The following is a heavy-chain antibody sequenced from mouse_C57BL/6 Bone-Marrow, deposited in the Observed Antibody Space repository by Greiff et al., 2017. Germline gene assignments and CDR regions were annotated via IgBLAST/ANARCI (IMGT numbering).Heavy chain of an antibody. CDR3: ASSCYGMGY. V-gene: IGHV5-17*01. CDR1: GFTFSDYG. D-gene: IGHD1-1*01. CDR2: ISSGSSTI. J-gene: IGHJ4*01. Sequence: EVKLVESGGGLVKPGGSLKLSCAASGFTFSDYGMHWVRQAPEKGLEWVAYISSGSSTIYYADTVKGRFTISRDNAKNTLFLQMISLRSEDAAMYYCASSCYGMGYWGQGTSVTVSS.